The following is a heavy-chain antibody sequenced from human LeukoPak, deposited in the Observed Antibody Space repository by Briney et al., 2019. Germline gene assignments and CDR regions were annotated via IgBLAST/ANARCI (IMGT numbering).Heavy chain of an antibody. V-gene: IGHV3-21*01. D-gene: IGHD3-10*01. CDR3: AKDKGGSGSSFDY. CDR2: ISSSSSYI. J-gene: IGHJ4*02. Sequence: PGGSLRLSCVASGFSFSSYSMNWVRQAPGKGLVWVSSISSSSSYIYYADSVKGRFTISRDNSKNTLYLQMNSLRAEDTAVYYCAKDKGGSGSSFDYWGQGTLVTVSS. CDR1: GFSFSSYS.